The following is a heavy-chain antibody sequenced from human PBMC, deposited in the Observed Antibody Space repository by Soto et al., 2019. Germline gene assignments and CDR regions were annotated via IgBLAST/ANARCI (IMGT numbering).Heavy chain of an antibody. J-gene: IGHJ4*02. V-gene: IGHV3-7*03. Sequence: EVQLVESGGGLVQPGGSLRLSCAGSGFSFGNYWMSWVRQAPGKGLEWLASIKEDGSERYYLDSVKGRFTISRDNAKDSLSLQMNSLRGEDTAFYYCARDGGPVTIFGDALSGYFDFWGQGTLVTVSS. D-gene: IGHD3-3*01. CDR1: GFSFGNYW. CDR3: ARDGGPVTIFGDALSGYFDF. CDR2: IKEDGSER.